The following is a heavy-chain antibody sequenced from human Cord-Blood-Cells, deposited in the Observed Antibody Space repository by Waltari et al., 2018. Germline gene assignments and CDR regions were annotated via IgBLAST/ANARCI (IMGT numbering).Heavy chain of an antibody. CDR1: GGSLRSYY. D-gene: IGHD2-2*01. CDR3: ARQVRYCSSTSCNDAFDI. Sequence: VQLQESDPGLVKPSATLSLTCTASGGSLRSYYWSWTRQPPGQGREWIGYIYSSGNTNYTPSLKSRFTISVDTSKNQFSLKLSSVTAADTAVYYCARQVRYCSSTSCNDAFDIWGQGTMVTVSS. J-gene: IGHJ3*02. V-gene: IGHV4-59*08. CDR2: IYSSGNT.